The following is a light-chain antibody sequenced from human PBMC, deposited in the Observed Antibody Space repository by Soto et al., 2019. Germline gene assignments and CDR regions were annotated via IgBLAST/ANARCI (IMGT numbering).Light chain of an antibody. V-gene: IGKV3-15*01. CDR3: QQYNNWPPFT. J-gene: IGKJ3*01. Sequence: EIVMTQSPATLSVFPGERATLSCRASQSVSSNLAWYQQKPGQAPRLLIYGASTTAISIPARFSGSRAGTEFTLTISSLQSEDFAVYYCQQYNNWPPFTFGPGTKVDLK. CDR2: GAS. CDR1: QSVSSN.